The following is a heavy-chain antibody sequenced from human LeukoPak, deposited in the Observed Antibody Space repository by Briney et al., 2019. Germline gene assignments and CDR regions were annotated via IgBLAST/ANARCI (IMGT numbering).Heavy chain of an antibody. CDR1: GGTFSSYA. CDR3: ARCTAVAGKDEYFQH. J-gene: IGHJ1*01. Sequence: SVKVSCKASGGTFSSYAISWVRQAPGQGLEWMGGIIPIFGTANYAQKFQGRVTITADESTSTAYMELSSLRSEDTAVYYCARCTAVAGKDEYFQHWGQGTLVTVSS. CDR2: IIPIFGTA. D-gene: IGHD6-19*01. V-gene: IGHV1-69*13.